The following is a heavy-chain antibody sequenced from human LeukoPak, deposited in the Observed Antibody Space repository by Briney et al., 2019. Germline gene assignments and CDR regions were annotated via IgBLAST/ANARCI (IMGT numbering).Heavy chain of an antibody. D-gene: IGHD2-15*01. V-gene: IGHV4-39*01. J-gene: IGHJ5*02. CDR1: GGSISSSSYY. Sequence: KPSETLSLTCTVSGGSISSSSYYWGWIRQPPGKGLEWIGSIYHDGSTYSNPSLEGRVTISVDTSKNQFSLKLTSVTAADTAMYHCARRAHVGEPAAWGQGTLVTVSS. CDR2: IYHDGST. CDR3: ARRAHVGEPAA.